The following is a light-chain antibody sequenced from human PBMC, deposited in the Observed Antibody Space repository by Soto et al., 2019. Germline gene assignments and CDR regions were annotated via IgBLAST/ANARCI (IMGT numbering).Light chain of an antibody. V-gene: IGLV2-14*01. J-gene: IGLJ3*02. CDR2: EVS. CDR1: SSDVGGYNY. Sequence: QSVLTQPASVSGSPGQSITISCTGTSSDVGGYNYVSWYQQHPGKAPKLMIYEVSNRPSGVSNRFSGSKSGNTASLTISGLQAEDEADYYCSSYTISSTLEFGGGTKLTVL. CDR3: SSYTISSTLE.